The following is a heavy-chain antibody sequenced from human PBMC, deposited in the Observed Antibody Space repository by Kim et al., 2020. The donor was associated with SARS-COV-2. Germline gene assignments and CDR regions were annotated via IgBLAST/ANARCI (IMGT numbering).Heavy chain of an antibody. D-gene: IGHD3-22*01. J-gene: IGHJ4*02. V-gene: IGHV3-23*01. CDR3: AKGPDVWLSAPFDY. Sequence: ADSVKGRFTISRDNSKNTLYLQMNSLRAQDTAVYYCAKGPDVWLSAPFDYWGQGTLVTVSS.